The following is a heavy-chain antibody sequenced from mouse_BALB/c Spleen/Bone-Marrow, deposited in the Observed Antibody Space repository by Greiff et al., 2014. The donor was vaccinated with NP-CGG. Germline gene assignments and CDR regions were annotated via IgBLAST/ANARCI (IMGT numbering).Heavy chain of an antibody. Sequence: VQLQQSGPGLVKPSQSLSLTCTVTGCSITSDYAWNWIRQFPGDKLEWMGYINYSGFTTYNPSPKSRISITRDTSKNQFFLQLNSVTTEDTATYYCAREGDSAFAYWGQGTLVTVSA. J-gene: IGHJ3*01. CDR1: GCSITSDYA. CDR2: INYSGFT. CDR3: AREGDSAFAY. D-gene: IGHD2-13*01. V-gene: IGHV3-2*02.